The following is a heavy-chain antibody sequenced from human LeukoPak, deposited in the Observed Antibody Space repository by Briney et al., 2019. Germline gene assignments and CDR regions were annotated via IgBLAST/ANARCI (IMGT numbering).Heavy chain of an antibody. D-gene: IGHD3-10*01. V-gene: IGHV1-2*02. CDR1: GYTFTGYY. CDR3: ARDQAWFGELLFSHDAFDI. CDR2: INSNNGGT. Sequence: SVNVSCMASGYTFTGYYMHWLRQAPGQGLEWMGWINSNNGGTNYEQQFQGRGTMTRDTSISTAYMELSRLRSDETAVYYCARDQAWFGELLFSHDAFDIWGQGTMVTVSS. J-gene: IGHJ3*02.